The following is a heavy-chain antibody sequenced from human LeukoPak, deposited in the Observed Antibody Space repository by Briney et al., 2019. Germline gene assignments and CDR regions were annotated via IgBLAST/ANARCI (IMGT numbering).Heavy chain of an antibody. V-gene: IGHV3-53*01. D-gene: IGHD3-22*01. CDR1: GFTVSSNY. CDR2: IYSGGST. J-gene: IGHJ4*02. Sequence: GGSLRLSCAASGFTVSSNYMSWVRQAPGKGLEWVSVIYSGGSTYYADPVKGRFTISRDNSKNTLYLQMDSLRAEDTAVYYCARDLDYYDSSGYYGHFDYWGQGTLVTVSS. CDR3: ARDLDYYDSSGYYGHFDY.